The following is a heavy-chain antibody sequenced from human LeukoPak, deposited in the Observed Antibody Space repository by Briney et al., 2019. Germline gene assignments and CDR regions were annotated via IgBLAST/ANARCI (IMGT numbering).Heavy chain of an antibody. CDR2: IYYSGST. CDR1: GGSISSSSYY. Sequence: PSETLSLTCTVSGGSISSSSYYWGWIRQPPGKGLEWIGSIYYSGSTYYNPSLKSRVTISVDTSKNQFSLKLSSVTAADTAVYYCARPGVYYDILTGYDSDAFDIWGQGTMVTVSS. V-gene: IGHV4-39*01. D-gene: IGHD3-9*01. CDR3: ARPGVYYDILTGYDSDAFDI. J-gene: IGHJ3*02.